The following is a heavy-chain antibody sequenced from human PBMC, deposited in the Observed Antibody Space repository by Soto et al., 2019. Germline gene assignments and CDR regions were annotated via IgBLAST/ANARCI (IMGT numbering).Heavy chain of an antibody. CDR2: INPSGGST. D-gene: IGHD2-2*01. CDR3: ARLPISDIVVVPAAMPFDY. CDR1: GYTFTSYY. Sequence: ASVKVSCKASGYTFTSYYMHWVRQAPGQGLEWMGIINPSGGSTSYAQKFQGRVTMTRDTSTSTVYMELSSLRSEDTAVYYCARLPISDIVVVPAAMPFDYWGQGTLVTVSS. V-gene: IGHV1-46*03. J-gene: IGHJ4*02.